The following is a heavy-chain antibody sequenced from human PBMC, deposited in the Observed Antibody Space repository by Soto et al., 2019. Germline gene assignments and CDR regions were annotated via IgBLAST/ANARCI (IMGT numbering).Heavy chain of an antibody. CDR3: AKICTPYSSGWSPECTDV. V-gene: IGHV3-23*01. Sequence: GGSLRLSCAASGFTFSSYAMSWVRQVPGKGLEWVSAISGSGGSTYYADSVKGRFTISRDNSKNTLYLQMNSLRAEDTAVYYCAKICTPYSSGWSPECTDVWGQGTTVTVSS. J-gene: IGHJ6*02. D-gene: IGHD6-19*01. CDR1: GFTFSSYA. CDR2: ISGSGGST.